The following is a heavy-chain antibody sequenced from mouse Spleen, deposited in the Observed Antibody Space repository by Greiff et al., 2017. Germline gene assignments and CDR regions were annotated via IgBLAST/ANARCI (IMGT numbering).Heavy chain of an antibody. Sequence: EVKLMESGGGLVKLGGSLKLSCAASGFTFSSYYMSWVRQTPEKRLEWVATISSGGGSTYYPDSVKGRFTISRDNAKNTLYLQMSSLNSEDTAVYYCARSLYYDYEGYAMDYWGQGTSVTVSS. V-gene: IGHV5-9*04. CDR1: GFTFSSYY. CDR3: ARSLYYDYEGYAMDY. CDR2: ISSGGGST. D-gene: IGHD2-4*01. J-gene: IGHJ4*01.